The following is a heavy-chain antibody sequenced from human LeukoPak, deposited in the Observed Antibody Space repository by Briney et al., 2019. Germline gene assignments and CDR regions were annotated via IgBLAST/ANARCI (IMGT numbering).Heavy chain of an antibody. D-gene: IGHD5-18*01. V-gene: IGHV4-59*08. Sequence: SETLSLTCTVSGGSISSYYWSWIRQPPGKGLEWIGYISYSGSTNYNPSLKSRVTTSVDTSKNQFSLKLSSVTAADTAVYYCARHGLSGYNYGYSTPYSWFDPWGQGTLVTVSS. CDR2: ISYSGST. CDR3: ARHGLSGYNYGYSTPYSWFDP. CDR1: GGSISSYY. J-gene: IGHJ5*02.